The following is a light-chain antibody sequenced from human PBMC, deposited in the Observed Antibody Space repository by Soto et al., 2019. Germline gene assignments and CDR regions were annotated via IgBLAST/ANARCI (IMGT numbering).Light chain of an antibody. CDR3: GTWDSILNAVI. CDR1: SSNIGSNF. J-gene: IGLJ2*01. V-gene: IGLV1-51*01. CDR2: DND. Sequence: QSVLTQPPSVSVAPGQRVTISCSGSSSNIGSNFVSWYRHIPGTAPKLLIYDNDKRPSEIPDRFSGSKSGTSATLAITGLQTGDEVDYYCGTWDSILNAVIFGGGTKLTVL.